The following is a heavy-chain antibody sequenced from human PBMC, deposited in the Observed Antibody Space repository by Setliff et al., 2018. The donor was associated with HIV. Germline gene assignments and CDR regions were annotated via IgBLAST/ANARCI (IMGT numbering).Heavy chain of an antibody. Sequence: ASVKVSCKTSGYTFTNYAMHWVRQAPGQGLEWMGWINPNSGGTNYAQKFQGRVTMTRDTSISTAYMELSRLRSDDTAVYYCARAITVAADAFDVWGPGTLVTVSS. J-gene: IGHJ3*01. D-gene: IGHD6-19*01. CDR2: INPNSGGT. V-gene: IGHV1-2*02. CDR1: GYTFTNYA. CDR3: ARAITVAADAFDV.